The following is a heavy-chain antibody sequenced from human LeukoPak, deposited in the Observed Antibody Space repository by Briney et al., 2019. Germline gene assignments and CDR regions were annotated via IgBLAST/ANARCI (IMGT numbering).Heavy chain of an antibody. CDR2: IYPGDSDT. CDR3: GRGSYSGYEFGS. CDR1: GYSLSNSW. J-gene: IGHJ4*02. D-gene: IGHD5-12*01. V-gene: IGHV5-51*01. Sequence: GESLKISCRASGYSLSNSWIGWVLQMPGKGLEWMGVIYPGDSDTRYSPSFQGQVTFSADKSISTAYLQWSSLEASDTAMYFCGRGSYSGYEFGSWGQGTMVTVSS.